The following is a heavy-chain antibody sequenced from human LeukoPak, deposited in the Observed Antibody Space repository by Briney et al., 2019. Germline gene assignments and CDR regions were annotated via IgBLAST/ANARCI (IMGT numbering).Heavy chain of an antibody. D-gene: IGHD2-2*01. V-gene: IGHV3-21*01. J-gene: IGHJ4*02. Sequence: PGGSLRLSCAASGFTFSNYTLSWVRQAPGKGLEWVSSISSRSSYIYYAGSVKGRFTISRDNAKNSLYLQMISLRAEDTAVYYCARGYQLLNYWGQGTLVTVSS. CDR1: GFTFSNYT. CDR3: ARGYQLLNY. CDR2: ISSRSSYI.